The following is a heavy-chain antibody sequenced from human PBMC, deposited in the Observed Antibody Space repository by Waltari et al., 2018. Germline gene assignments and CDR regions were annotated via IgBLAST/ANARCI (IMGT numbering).Heavy chain of an antibody. CDR1: GGSFIGYY. V-gene: IGHV4-34*01. CDR3: ARGGYSSGWTRPFDY. Sequence: QVQLQPWGAGLLKPSETLSPTCAVSGGSFIGYYCRWIRQPPGKGLELIGEINHSGSTNYNPSLKSRVTISVDTSKNQFSLKLSSVTAADTAVYYCARGGYSSGWTRPFDYWGQGTLVTVSS. D-gene: IGHD6-19*01. J-gene: IGHJ4*02. CDR2: INHSGST.